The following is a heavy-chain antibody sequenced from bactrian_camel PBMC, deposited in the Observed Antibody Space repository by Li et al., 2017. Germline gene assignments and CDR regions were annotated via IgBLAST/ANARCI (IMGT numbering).Heavy chain of an antibody. CDR2: IDAEDTK. CDR1: GYTSSSYC. CDR3: ALDPWVGACSRTAFPRRD. J-gene: IGHJ4*01. Sequence: VQLVESGGGSVQPGESLRLSCTASGYTSSSYCMAWFRQTPASNEREGIATIDAEDTKTYGASVKGRFTISEDIAKNTLFLQMNSLKPEDTAMYSCALDPWVGACSRTAFPRRDWGQGTQVTVS. D-gene: IGHD5*01. V-gene: IGHV3S26*01.